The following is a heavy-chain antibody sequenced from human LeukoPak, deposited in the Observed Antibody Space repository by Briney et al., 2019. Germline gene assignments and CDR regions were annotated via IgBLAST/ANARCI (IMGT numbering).Heavy chain of an antibody. Sequence: GGSLRLSCAAFGFTFRNHAMNWVRQTPGKGLEWVSTISGRDHTTYYADSVKGRFTISRDKSKNTLYLQMNSLRAEDTAVYYCAKGGGFGDYGSYYFDYWGQGTLVTVSS. CDR2: ISGRDHTT. V-gene: IGHV3-23*01. CDR3: AKGGGFGDYGSYYFDY. CDR1: GFTFRNHA. D-gene: IGHD4-17*01. J-gene: IGHJ4*02.